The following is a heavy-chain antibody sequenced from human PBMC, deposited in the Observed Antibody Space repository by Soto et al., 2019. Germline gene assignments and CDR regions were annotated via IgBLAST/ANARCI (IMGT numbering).Heavy chain of an antibody. V-gene: IGHV4-30-2*01. Sequence: QLQLQESGSGLVKPSQTLSLTCAVSGCSISSGGYSWSWIRQPPLKGLECIGYIYHSWSTYYNPSLKIRVTISVDRSKKQLSLKLSSVTAADTAVYYCARGTTTVTTFDYWGQGTLVTVYS. CDR1: GCSISSGGYS. CDR2: IYHSWST. J-gene: IGHJ4*02. D-gene: IGHD4-17*01. CDR3: ARGTTTVTTFDY.